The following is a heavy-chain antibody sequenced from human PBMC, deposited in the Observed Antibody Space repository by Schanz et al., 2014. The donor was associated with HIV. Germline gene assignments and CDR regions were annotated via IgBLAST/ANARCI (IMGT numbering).Heavy chain of an antibody. D-gene: IGHD6-19*01. V-gene: IGHV1-69*06. Sequence: QVQLVQSGAEVKKPGSSVKVSCKASGGTFSSYSISWVRQAPGQGFEWMGGIVPILGTTYYAQKFRGRVTITADKSTTSYMQLSSLRSDDTAVYYCAREAIAVGGPSDHWGQGTLVTVSS. CDR1: GGTFSSYS. J-gene: IGHJ4*02. CDR2: IVPILGTT. CDR3: AREAIAVGGPSDH.